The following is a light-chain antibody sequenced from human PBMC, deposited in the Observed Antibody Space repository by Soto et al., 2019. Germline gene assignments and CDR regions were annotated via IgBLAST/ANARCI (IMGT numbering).Light chain of an antibody. CDR1: QTITNY. Sequence: DLQMTQSPSSLSASVGDRVTITCRTSQTITNYLNWFQQKPGKAPKLLIYAASSFQGGVPSRFSGSASGTDFTVTISSLQPEDFATYYCQQSYSTPRPFGQGTK. V-gene: IGKV1-39*01. CDR3: QQSYSTPRP. CDR2: AAS. J-gene: IGKJ1*01.